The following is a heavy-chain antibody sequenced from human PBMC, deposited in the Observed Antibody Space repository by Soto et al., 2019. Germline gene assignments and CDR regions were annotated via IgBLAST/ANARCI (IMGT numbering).Heavy chain of an antibody. Sequence: QVQLQESGPGLVKPSETLSLTCTVSGGYVRSSTYYWNWIRQPPGKGLEWIGHIYYRGSTKYNPSLKSRVTISMDTSKNQFSLKLSSVTAADTAVYYCAQSHDDGRLEPFDIWGQGTMVTVSS. CDR2: IYYRGST. CDR3: AQSHDDGRLEPFDI. CDR1: GGYVRSSTYY. D-gene: IGHD4-17*01. J-gene: IGHJ3*02. V-gene: IGHV4-61*01.